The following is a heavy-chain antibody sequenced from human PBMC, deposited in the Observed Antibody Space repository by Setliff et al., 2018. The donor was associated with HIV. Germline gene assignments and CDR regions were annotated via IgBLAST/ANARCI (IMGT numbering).Heavy chain of an antibody. J-gene: IGHJ3*02. CDR1: GDSVSGYY. Sequence: KTSETLSLTCAVSGDSVSGYYWSWIRQPAGRGLEWIGRVHNSAGSNYNPSLKSRVTMSVDTAKNQLSLKLTAVSAADTAVYYCARDRIGVLADSPHDVFDIWGRGIMVTVSS. V-gene: IGHV4-4*07. CDR3: ARDRIGVLADSPHDVFDI. CDR2: VHNSAGS. D-gene: IGHD3-10*01.